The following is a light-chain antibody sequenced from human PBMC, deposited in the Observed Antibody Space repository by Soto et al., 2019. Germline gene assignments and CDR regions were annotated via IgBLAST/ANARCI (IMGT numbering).Light chain of an antibody. CDR3: QQRTNWLT. V-gene: IGKV3-11*01. CDR1: HSVSTN. CDR2: GAT. Sequence: EIVLTQSPGTLSLSPGERATLSCRASHSVSTNLAWYQQKPGQAPRLLIYGATNRATGIPARFSGSGSETDFTLTISSLEPEDFAVYYCQQRTNWLTFGGGTKVDIK. J-gene: IGKJ4*01.